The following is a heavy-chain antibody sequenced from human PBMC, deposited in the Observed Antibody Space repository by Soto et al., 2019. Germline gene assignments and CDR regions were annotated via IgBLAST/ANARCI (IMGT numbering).Heavy chain of an antibody. CDR3: AKGKGVGATPDGANC. CDR1: GFTFSSFG. Sequence: EVQVLESGGGLVQPGGSLRLSCAASGFTFSSFGMNWVRQAPGKGLERVSGVRSDGDTTYNAESVKGRFTVSRDTSKNTVYLQMNSLRAEDTAVYYCAKGKGVGATPDGANCWGQGTPVTVSS. V-gene: IGHV3-23*01. D-gene: IGHD1-26*01. J-gene: IGHJ4*02. CDR2: VRSDGDTT.